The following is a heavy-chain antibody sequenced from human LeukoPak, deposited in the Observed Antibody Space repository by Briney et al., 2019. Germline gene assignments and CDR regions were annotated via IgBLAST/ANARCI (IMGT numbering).Heavy chain of an antibody. V-gene: IGHV4-59*08. CDR1: AGSLTTTY. J-gene: IGHJ4*02. Sequence: SETLSLTRTVSAGSLTTTYWGWIRPPPGNGLQWIVYIYYSGTVNYNPSLNSRPTISVDPSNNPFSLNLSSVTPAHTAMYYRARLGSYFDYWGQGTQVTVSS. CDR2: IYYSGTV. CDR3: ARLGSYFDY.